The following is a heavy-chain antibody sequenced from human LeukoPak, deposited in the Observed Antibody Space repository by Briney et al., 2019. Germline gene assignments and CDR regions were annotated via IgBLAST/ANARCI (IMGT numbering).Heavy chain of an antibody. CDR2: ISYDGSNK. CDR1: GFTFSSYA. V-gene: IGHV3-30*03. CDR3: ARDGVVVAATPPYYFDY. Sequence: GRSLRLSCAASGFTFSSYAMHWVRQALGKGLEWVAVISYDGSNKYYVDSVKGRFTISRDNSKNTLYLQMNSLRAEDTAVYYCARDGVVVAATPPYYFDYWGQGTLVTVSS. J-gene: IGHJ4*02. D-gene: IGHD2-15*01.